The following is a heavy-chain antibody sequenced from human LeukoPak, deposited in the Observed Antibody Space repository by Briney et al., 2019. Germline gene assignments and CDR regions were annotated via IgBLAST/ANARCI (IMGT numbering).Heavy chain of an antibody. CDR2: IYTSRST. CDR1: GGSISSYY. D-gene: IGHD5-12*01. J-gene: IGHJ6*03. CDR3: ASEYSGYDYSSYYYYYMDV. V-gene: IGHV4-4*07. Sequence: SETLSLTCTVPGGSISSYYWSWIRQPAGKGLEWIGRIYTSRSTNYNPSLKSRVTMSVDTSKNQFSLKLSSVTAADTAVYYCASEYSGYDYSSYYYYYMDVWGKGTTVTVSS.